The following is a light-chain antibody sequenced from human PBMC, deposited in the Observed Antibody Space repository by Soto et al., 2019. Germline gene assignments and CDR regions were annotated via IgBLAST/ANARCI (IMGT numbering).Light chain of an antibody. CDR2: GAF. CDR3: QEYCSSPPT. Sequence: EIVLTQSPGTLSLSPGERATLSCRASQVVSSSYLAWYQQKPGQAPRLLIYGAFSRATGIPDRFSGSGSGTDFTLTISRLQPEEFAVYSCQEYCSSPPTFGGGTKVEFK. CDR1: QVVSSSY. J-gene: IGKJ4*01. V-gene: IGKV3-20*01.